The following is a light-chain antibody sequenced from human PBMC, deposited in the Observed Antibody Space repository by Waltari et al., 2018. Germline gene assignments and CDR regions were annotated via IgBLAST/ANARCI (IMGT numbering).Light chain of an antibody. CDR3: SSYTSSSTSVV. V-gene: IGLV2-14*03. Sequence: QSALTQPASVSGSPGQSIIISCTGTSSDVGGYNYVSWYQQHPGKAPKLMIYDVTNRPSGVSNRSSGSKSGNTASLTISGLQAEDEADYYCSSYTSSSTSVVFGGGTKLTVL. CDR1: SSDVGGYNY. CDR2: DVT. J-gene: IGLJ2*01.